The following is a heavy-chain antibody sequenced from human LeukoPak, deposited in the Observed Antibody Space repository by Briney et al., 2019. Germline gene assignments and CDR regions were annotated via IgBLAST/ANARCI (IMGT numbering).Heavy chain of an antibody. J-gene: IGHJ3*02. CDR2: ISAYNGNT. CDR3: ERDSADNDYGDLDAFDI. V-gene: IGHV1-18*01. D-gene: IGHD4-17*01. CDR1: GYTLTSYG. Sequence: ASVKVSCKASGYTLTSYGISWVRQAPGQGLEWMGWISAYNGNTNYAQKLQGRVTMTTDTSTSTAYMELRSLRSDDTAVYYCERDSADNDYGDLDAFDIWGQGTMVTVSS.